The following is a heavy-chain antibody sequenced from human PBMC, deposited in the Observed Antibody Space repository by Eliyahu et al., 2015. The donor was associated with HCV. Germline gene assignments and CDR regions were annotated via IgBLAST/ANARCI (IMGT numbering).Heavy chain of an antibody. Sequence: QITLKESGPTLVKPTQTLTLTCTFSGFSLSTSGVGVGWIRQPPGKALEWLALIYWNDDKRYSPSLKSRLTITKDTSKNQVVLTMTNMDPVDTATHYCARAYWYDSSGSRDYFDYWGQGTLVTVSS. CDR3: ARAYWYDSSGSRDYFDY. D-gene: IGHD3-22*01. J-gene: IGHJ4*02. CDR1: GFSLSTSGVG. V-gene: IGHV2-5*01. CDR2: IYWNDDK.